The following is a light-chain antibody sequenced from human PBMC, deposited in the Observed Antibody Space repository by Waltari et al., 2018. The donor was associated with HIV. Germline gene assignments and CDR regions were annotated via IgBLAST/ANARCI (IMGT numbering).Light chain of an antibody. CDR2: GTS. CDR1: SSNIGSTT. J-gene: IGLJ2*01. V-gene: IGLV1-44*01. Sequence: QSVLTQPPSASGTPGQRVTISCSGGSSNIGSTTVNWLQPLPGTAPKLLIYGTSDRPSGVPDRFSGSKSGTSASLAITRLQSEDEADYYCAAWDDSLGGPVFGGGTKLTVL. CDR3: AAWDDSLGGPV.